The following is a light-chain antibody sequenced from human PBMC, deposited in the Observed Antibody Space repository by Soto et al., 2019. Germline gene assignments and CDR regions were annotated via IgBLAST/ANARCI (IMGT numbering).Light chain of an antibody. Sequence: QSVLTQPASVSGSPGQSITISCTGTSREVGGYNYVSWYQHHPGKAPKLLIYDVSNRPSGVSNRFSGSKSDNTASLTISGLQPEDEADYYCSSYTTSNTRQIVFGTGTKVTVL. V-gene: IGLV2-14*03. J-gene: IGLJ1*01. CDR1: SREVGGYNY. CDR3: SSYTTSNTRQIV. CDR2: DVS.